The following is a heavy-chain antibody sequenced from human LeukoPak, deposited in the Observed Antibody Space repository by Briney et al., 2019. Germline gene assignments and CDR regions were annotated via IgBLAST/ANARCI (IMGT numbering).Heavy chain of an antibody. CDR3: ESDGVGYNLD. CDR2: INSDDGDT. D-gene: IGHD5-24*01. J-gene: IGHJ4*02. Sequence: DSVKVSCKASGYTVTGYYLHWVRQAPGQELEGEGGINSDDGDTQYAQNFQGRVTMTRDTCISTAYMELSRPGCDDPAVYYCESDGVGYNLDWGQGTLVTVSS. V-gene: IGHV1-2*02. CDR1: GYTVTGYY.